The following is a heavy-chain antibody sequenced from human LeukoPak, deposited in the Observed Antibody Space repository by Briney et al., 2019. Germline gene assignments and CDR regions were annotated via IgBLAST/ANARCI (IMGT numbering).Heavy chain of an antibody. CDR3: ARAGCGGDCYRFDAFDI. Sequence: ASVKVSCKASGYTFTSYDINWVRQATGQGLEWMGWMNPNSGNTGYAQKFQGRVTMTRNTSISTAYMELSSLRTEDTAVYYCARAGCGGDCYRFDAFDIWGQGTMVTVSS. J-gene: IGHJ3*02. CDR1: GYTFTSYD. D-gene: IGHD2-21*02. V-gene: IGHV1-8*01. CDR2: MNPNSGNT.